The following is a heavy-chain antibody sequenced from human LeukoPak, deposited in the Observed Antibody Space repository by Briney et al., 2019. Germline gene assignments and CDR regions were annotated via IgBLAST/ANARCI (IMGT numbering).Heavy chain of an antibody. Sequence: SETLSLTCAVSGGGISSSNWWSWVRQPPGKGLEWIGEIYHSGSTNYNPSLKSRVTISVDTSKNQFSLKLSSVTAADTAVYYCVRDPMVRGVILAYYYYGMDVWGQGTLVTVSS. V-gene: IGHV4-4*02. D-gene: IGHD3-10*01. J-gene: IGHJ6*02. CDR2: IYHSGST. CDR3: VRDPMVRGVILAYYYYGMDV. CDR1: GGGISSSNW.